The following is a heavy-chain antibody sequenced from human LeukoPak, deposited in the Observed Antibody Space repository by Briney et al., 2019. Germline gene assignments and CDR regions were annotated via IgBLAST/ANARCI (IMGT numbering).Heavy chain of an antibody. CDR3: ARGPFIVVVPAAVTPFDY. Sequence: GASVRVSCNASGYTFTGYYIHWVRQAPGQGLQWMGWIDPNNGGTIYTEMFQGRVTMTRDTSISTAYMELSRLRSDDTAVYYCARGPFIVVVPAAVTPFDYWGQETLVTVSS. V-gene: IGHV1-2*02. CDR1: GYTFTGYY. J-gene: IGHJ4*02. CDR2: IDPNNGGT. D-gene: IGHD2-2*01.